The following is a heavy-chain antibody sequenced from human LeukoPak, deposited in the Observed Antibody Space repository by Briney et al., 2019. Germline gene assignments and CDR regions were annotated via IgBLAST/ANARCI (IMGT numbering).Heavy chain of an antibody. CDR3: ARFNLGWLDP. CDR2: ISSSVTTR. Sequence: PGGSLRLSCAGSGFTFNNYAMNWVRQAPGKGLEWISYISSSVTTRYYADSVKCRFTNSRDDAKNSLYLQMNSLRAEDTAVYYCARFNLGWLDPWGQGTLVTVSS. J-gene: IGHJ5*02. V-gene: IGHV3-48*01. D-gene: IGHD1-14*01. CDR1: GFTFNNYA.